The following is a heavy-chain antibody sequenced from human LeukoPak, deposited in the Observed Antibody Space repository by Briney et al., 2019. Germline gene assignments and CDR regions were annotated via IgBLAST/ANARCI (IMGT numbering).Heavy chain of an antibody. CDR2: ISGSGGST. Sequence: GGPLRLSCAASGFTFSSYAMSWVRQAPGKGLEWVSAISGSGGSTYYADSVKGRFTISRDNSKNTLYLQMNSLRAEDTAVYYCAKDQGSSWYGNWFDPWGQGTLVTVSS. CDR3: AKDQGSSWYGNWFDP. CDR1: GFTFSSYA. D-gene: IGHD6-13*01. V-gene: IGHV3-23*01. J-gene: IGHJ5*02.